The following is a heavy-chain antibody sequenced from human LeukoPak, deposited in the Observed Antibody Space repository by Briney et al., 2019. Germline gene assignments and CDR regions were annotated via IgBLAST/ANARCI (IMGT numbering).Heavy chain of an antibody. CDR2: ISSSGSIT. CDR3: ARPGITAFDT. D-gene: IGHD3-10*01. Sequence: GRSLRLSCGASGITFSRFAMHWVRQAPGKGLEWVSHISSSGSITYYGDSVKGRITISRDNAKNSVSLYMNSLRAEDSAVYYCARPGITAFDTWGQGTMVTVSS. CDR1: GITFSRFA. J-gene: IGHJ3*02. V-gene: IGHV3-48*01.